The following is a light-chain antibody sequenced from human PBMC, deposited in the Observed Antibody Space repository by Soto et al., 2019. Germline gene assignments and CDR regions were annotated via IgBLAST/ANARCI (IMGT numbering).Light chain of an antibody. J-gene: IGKJ4*01. V-gene: IGKV1-39*01. CDR1: ENIDNY. CDR3: QESYTTYAVT. CDR2: ASS. Sequence: DIQMTQSPSSLSASLGDRVTLTCRASENIDNYLNWYQQKQGEAPKLLIYASSTSQSGVPSRFSGSGSGTEFTLTISSLQAEDFATYFCQESYTTYAVTFGGGTKVDIK.